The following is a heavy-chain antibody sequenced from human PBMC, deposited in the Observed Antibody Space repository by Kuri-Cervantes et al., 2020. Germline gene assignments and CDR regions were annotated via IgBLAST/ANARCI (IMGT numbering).Heavy chain of an antibody. Sequence: GGSLRLSCAASGFTFSSYAMHWVRQAPGRGLEWVAVISYDGSNKYYADSVKGRFTISRDNSKNTLYLQMNNLRPEDTAVYYCAREMEEPPKYYFDYWGQGTLVTVSS. CDR2: ISYDGSNK. D-gene: IGHD1-26*01. J-gene: IGHJ4*02. V-gene: IGHV3-30*11. CDR3: AREMEEPPKYYFDY. CDR1: GFTFSSYA.